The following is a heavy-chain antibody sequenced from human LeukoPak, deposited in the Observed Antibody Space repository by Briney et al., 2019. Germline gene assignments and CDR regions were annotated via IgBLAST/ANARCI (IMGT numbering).Heavy chain of an antibody. V-gene: IGHV3-23*01. D-gene: IGHD5-12*01. CDR1: GFTFSSYA. Sequence: GGSLRLSCAASGFTFSSYAMSWVRQPPGKGLEWVSAVSNSGATTYYADSVKGRFTISRDNSKNTLFLQMNSLRAEDTAVYYCVRAHTKYVDVVATNYWGQGTLVTVSS. CDR3: VRAHTKYVDVVATNY. CDR2: VSNSGATT. J-gene: IGHJ4*02.